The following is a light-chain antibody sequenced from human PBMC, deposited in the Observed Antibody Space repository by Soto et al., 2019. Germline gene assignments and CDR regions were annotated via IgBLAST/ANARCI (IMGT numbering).Light chain of an antibody. Sequence: DIQMTQSPSSLSASVGDRVTITCQASQDIRGYLNWYQQKPGKPPKLLIYAATNFETGVSKRFSGRGSWTHFTLTILSLQPDDIGTFYCQQYEAFPITFGHGTRVDIK. V-gene: IGKV1-33*01. J-gene: IGKJ5*01. CDR2: AAT. CDR3: QQYEAFPIT. CDR1: QDIRGY.